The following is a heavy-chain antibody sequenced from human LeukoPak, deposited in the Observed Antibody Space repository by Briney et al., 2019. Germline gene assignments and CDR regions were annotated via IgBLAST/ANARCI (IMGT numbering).Heavy chain of an antibody. CDR2: IKQDGSEK. CDR1: GFTFSSYG. CDR3: ARDLNWETY. Sequence: GGTLRLSCADSGFTFSSYGMSCVRQGPGKGREWVANIKQDGSEKYYVDSVKGRFTISRDNAKKSLYLQMNSLRAEDTAVYYCARDLNWETYWGQGTLVSVSS. D-gene: IGHD7-27*01. V-gene: IGHV3-7*01. J-gene: IGHJ4*02.